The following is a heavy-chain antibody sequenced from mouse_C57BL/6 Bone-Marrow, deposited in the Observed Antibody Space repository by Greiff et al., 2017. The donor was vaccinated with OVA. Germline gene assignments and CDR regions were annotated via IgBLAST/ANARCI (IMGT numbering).Heavy chain of an antibody. J-gene: IGHJ2*01. D-gene: IGHD2-1*01. CDR3: ARNDGNFHFDY. V-gene: IGHV2-2*01. CDR2: IWSGGST. CDR1: GFSLTSYG. Sequence: VHLVESGPGLVQPSQSLSITCTVSGFSLTSYGVHWVRQSPGKGLEWLGVIWSGGSTDSNAAFISRLSISKDNSKSQVFFKMNSLQADDTAIYYCARNDGNFHFDYWGQGTTLTVSS.